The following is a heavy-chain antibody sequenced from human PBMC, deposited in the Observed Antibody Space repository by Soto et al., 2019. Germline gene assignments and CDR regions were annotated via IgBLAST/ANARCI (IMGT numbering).Heavy chain of an antibody. CDR1: GFTFSSYA. V-gene: IGHV3-23*01. CDR3: ARGSAAYYDFWSGLSSDYYYYGMDV. Sequence: GSVILSCAAAGFTFSSYAMSGVRQAPGKGLEWVSAISGSGGSTYYADSVKGRFTISRDNSKNTLYLQMNSLRAEDTAVYYCARGSAAYYDFWSGLSSDYYYYGMDVWGQGPTVTVSS. J-gene: IGHJ6*02. D-gene: IGHD3-3*01. CDR2: ISGSGGST.